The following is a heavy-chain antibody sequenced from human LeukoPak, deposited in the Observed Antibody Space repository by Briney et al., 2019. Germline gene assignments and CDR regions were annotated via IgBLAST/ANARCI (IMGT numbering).Heavy chain of an antibody. Sequence: PGGSLRLSCAASGFTFSSYSMNWVRQAPGKGLEWVSYISSSSSTIYYADSVKGRFTISRDNAKNSLYLQMNSLRAEDTAVYYCARDLQLGAFDIWGQGTMVTVSS. CDR1: GFTFSSYS. D-gene: IGHD6-13*01. CDR3: ARDLQLGAFDI. CDR2: ISSSSSTI. J-gene: IGHJ3*02. V-gene: IGHV3-48*01.